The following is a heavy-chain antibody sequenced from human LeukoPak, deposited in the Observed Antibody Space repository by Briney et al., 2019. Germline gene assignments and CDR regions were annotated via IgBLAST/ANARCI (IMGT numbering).Heavy chain of an antibody. CDR3: TTDNAPGMDV. CDR1: GCSFSNAW. D-gene: IGHD2-2*01. J-gene: IGHJ6*02. V-gene: IGHV3-15*01. CDR2: IRDKPDGGTT. Sequence: NPGGSLRLSCAASGCSFSNAWMSWVRQAPGKGLEWVGLIRDKPDGGTTDYAAPVKGRFTISRDDSKSMLYLQMNSLKTEDTAVYYCTTDNAPGMDVWGQGTTVTVSS.